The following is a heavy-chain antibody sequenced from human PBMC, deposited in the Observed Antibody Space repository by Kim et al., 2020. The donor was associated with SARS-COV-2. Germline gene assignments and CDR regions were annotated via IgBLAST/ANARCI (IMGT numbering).Heavy chain of an antibody. J-gene: IGHJ4*02. CDR1: GGSFTGYY. CDR3: ARGGGGGDFADYVGVADF. Sequence: SETLSLTCDVYGGSFTGYYWNWFRQPPGRGLEWIGEINHSGRINYNPSLSGRVTISLDTSEKQFSLKLKSVTAADTAVYYCARGGGGGDFADYVGVADFWGQGALVTVSS. V-gene: IGHV4-34*01. CDR2: INHSGRI. D-gene: IGHD4-17*01.